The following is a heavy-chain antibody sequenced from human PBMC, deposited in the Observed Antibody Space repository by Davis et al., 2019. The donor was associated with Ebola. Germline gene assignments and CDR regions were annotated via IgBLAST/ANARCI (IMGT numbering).Heavy chain of an antibody. CDR3: ARDTGYCSGGSCYYYYYGMDV. V-gene: IGHV1-46*01. D-gene: IGHD2-15*01. J-gene: IGHJ6*02. CDR1: GYTFTSYY. Sequence: AASVKVSCKASGYTFTSYYMHWVRQAPGQGLEWMGIINPSGGSTSYAQKFQGRVTMTRDTSTSTVYMELSSLRSEDTAVYYCARDTGYCSGGSCYYYYYGMDVWGQGTTVTVSS. CDR2: INPSGGST.